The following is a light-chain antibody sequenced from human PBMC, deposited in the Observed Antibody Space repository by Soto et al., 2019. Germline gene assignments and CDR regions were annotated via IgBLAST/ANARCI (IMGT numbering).Light chain of an antibody. CDR1: QSVSSN. J-gene: IGKJ1*01. V-gene: IGKV3-15*01. CDR2: GAS. Sequence: EIVMTQSPATLSVSPGERATLSCRSSQSVSSNLAWYQQNPGQAPRLLIYGASTRATGIPARFSGSRSGTEFTLTITSLQSEDFAVYYCQQYNNWPQPFGQGTKVEIK. CDR3: QQYNNWPQP.